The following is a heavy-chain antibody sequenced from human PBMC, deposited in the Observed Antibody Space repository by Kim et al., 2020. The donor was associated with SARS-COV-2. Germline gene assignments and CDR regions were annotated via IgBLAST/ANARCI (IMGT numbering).Heavy chain of an antibody. V-gene: IGHV3-23*01. CDR1: GFTFSTYA. Sequence: GGSLRLSCAAAGFTFSTYAMSWVRQAPGRGLEWVSIIGGDGEKTYYADSLQGSFTISRDNSRNTVSLQMSGLRVEDTAVYYCARGPLKRYGMDVWGQGTT. CDR2: IGGDGEKT. CDR3: ARGPLKRYGMDV. J-gene: IGHJ6*02.